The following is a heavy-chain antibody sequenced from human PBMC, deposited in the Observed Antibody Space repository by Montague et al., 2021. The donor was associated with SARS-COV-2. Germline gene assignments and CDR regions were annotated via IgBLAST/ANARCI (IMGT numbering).Heavy chain of an antibody. CDR2: ISYTGST. D-gene: IGHD4-11*01. CDR3: ARSGDPGTTVTYLY. J-gene: IGHJ4*02. V-gene: IGHV4-38-2*02. CDR1: GDSISTDNW. Sequence: SETLSLTCTVSGDSISTDNWWTWIRQPPGKGLEWIGSISYTGSTYHNPSLKSRVTMSVDTSKNQFSLKLNSVTAADTAVYYCARSGDPGTTVTYLYWGQGTLATVSS.